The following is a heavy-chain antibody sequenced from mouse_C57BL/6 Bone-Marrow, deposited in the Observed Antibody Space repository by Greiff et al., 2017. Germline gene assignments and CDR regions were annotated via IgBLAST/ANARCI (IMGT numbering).Heavy chain of an antibody. J-gene: IGHJ4*01. Sequence: EVQLQQSGPELVKPGASVKMSCKASGYTFTDYNMHWVKQSHGKSLEWIGYINPNNGGTSYNQKFKVKATLTVNKSSSTAYMELRSLTSEDSAVYYCANDLLWLRRYYYAMDYWGQGTSVTVSS. CDR1: GYTFTDYN. CDR3: ANDLLWLRRYYYAMDY. D-gene: IGHD2-2*01. CDR2: INPNNGGT. V-gene: IGHV1-22*01.